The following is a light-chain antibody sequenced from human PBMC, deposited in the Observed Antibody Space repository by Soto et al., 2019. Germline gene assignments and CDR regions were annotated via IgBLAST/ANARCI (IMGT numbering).Light chain of an antibody. CDR1: QSISSW. CDR2: DAS. CDR3: QQYNSYPWT. V-gene: IGKV1-5*01. J-gene: IGKJ1*01. Sequence: IHRTQSPATLSASVLYRVTITFRASQSISSWLAWYQQKPGKAPKLLIYDASSLESGVPSRFSGSGSGTEFTLTISSLQPDDFATYYCQQYNSYPWTFGQGTKVDIK.